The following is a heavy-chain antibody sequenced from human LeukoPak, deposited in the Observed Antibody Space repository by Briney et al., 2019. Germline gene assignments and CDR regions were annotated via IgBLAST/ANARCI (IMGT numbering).Heavy chain of an antibody. D-gene: IGHD6-25*01. V-gene: IGHV1-8*01. J-gene: IGHJ4*02. CDR2: MNPKTANT. Sequence: ASVKVSCKASGYTFTSYDINWVRQAPGQGLEWMGWMNPKTANTLYAQTFQGRVTMTRDTSINTGYMELGGLRSEDTAVYLCARELGIAAANTDYWGQGTLVTVSS. CDR3: ARELGIAAANTDY. CDR1: GYTFTSYD.